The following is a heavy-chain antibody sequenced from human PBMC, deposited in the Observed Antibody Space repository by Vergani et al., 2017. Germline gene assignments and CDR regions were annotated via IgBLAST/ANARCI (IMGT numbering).Heavy chain of an antibody. CDR3: ARLXGARIAVAGTRDDAFDI. V-gene: IGHV4-39*01. CDR1: GGSISSSSYY. Sequence: QVQLQESGPGLVKPSETLSLTCTVSGGSISSSSYYWGWIRQPPGKGLEWIGSIYYSGSTYYNPSLKSRVTISVDTSKNQFSLKLSSVTAADTAVYYCARLXGARIAVAGTRDDAFDIWGQGTMVTVSS. CDR2: IYYSGST. J-gene: IGHJ3*02. D-gene: IGHD6-19*01.